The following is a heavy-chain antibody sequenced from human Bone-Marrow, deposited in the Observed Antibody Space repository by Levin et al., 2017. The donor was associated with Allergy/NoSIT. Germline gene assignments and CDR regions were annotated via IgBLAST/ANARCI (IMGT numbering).Heavy chain of an antibody. CDR2: ITSTADTT. Sequence: GESLKISCAASGFSFSSFAMTWIRMAPGKGLEWVAFITSTADTTHYADSVKGRFTISRDNIENTVYLAMNSLRVEDTAIYYCAKMPYYDSGSADYWGQGTLVTVSS. J-gene: IGHJ4*02. CDR1: GFSFSSFA. V-gene: IGHV3-23*01. CDR3: AKMPYYDSGSADY. D-gene: IGHD3-10*01.